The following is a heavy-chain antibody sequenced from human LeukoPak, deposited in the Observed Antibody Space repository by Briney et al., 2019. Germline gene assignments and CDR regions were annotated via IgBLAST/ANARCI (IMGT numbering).Heavy chain of an antibody. CDR2: IYYSGST. CDR1: AYSISSGYY. Sequence: SETLSLTCTVSAYSISSGYYWGWIRQPPEKGLEWIGSIYYSGSTYYNPSLKSRVTISVDTSKNQFSLKLSSVTAADTAVYYCARQRGIAARALFDYWGQGTLVTVSS. J-gene: IGHJ4*02. D-gene: IGHD6-6*01. V-gene: IGHV4-38-2*02. CDR3: ARQRGIAARALFDY.